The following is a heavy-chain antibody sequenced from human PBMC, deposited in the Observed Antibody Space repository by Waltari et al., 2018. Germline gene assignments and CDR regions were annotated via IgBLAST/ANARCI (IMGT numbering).Heavy chain of an antibody. CDR2: VSGDATNR. Sequence: ELQLVESGGGLVQPGGSLRLSCAASGFAFRNFWMHWVRQGPGKGLVWVASVSGDATNRMYAGSVDGRCTISRDNARNTLYLQMNSLRAEDTALYYCAAIYYSGTGYHYYYYGLDVWGQGTTVTVS. D-gene: IGHD2-15*01. CDR3: AAIYYSGTGYHYYYYGLDV. CDR1: GFAFRNFW. J-gene: IGHJ6*02. V-gene: IGHV3-74*03.